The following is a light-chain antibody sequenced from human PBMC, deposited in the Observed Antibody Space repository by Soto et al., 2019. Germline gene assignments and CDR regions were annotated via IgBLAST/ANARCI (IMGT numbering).Light chain of an antibody. J-gene: IGKJ4*01. CDR3: QQSFITPPLT. CDR1: QSISTY. V-gene: IGKV1-39*01. CDR2: GAS. Sequence: DIQMTQSPSSLSASIGARITITCRASQSISTYLNWYQQKPGKAPNLLIYGASTLQSGVPSRFSGRGSATDFTLTISSLQPEDFATYYCQQSFITPPLTFGGGNKVDIK.